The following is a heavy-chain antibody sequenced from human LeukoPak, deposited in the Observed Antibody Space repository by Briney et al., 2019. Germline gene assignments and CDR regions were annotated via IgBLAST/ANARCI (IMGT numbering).Heavy chain of an antibody. V-gene: IGHV3-7*01. J-gene: IGHJ4*02. CDR1: GFTLGLYR. Sequence: GGSLTLSCAASGFTLGLYRVMWVRPARGEGLECVANIEPRGSATYYVDPVKGRFTISRHNANNLVYLHMNSLRAEDTALYYCARPLLSGNNFVFDCWGQGTLVTVS. CDR2: IEPRGSAT. D-gene: IGHD1/OR15-1a*01. CDR3: ARPLLSGNNFVFDC.